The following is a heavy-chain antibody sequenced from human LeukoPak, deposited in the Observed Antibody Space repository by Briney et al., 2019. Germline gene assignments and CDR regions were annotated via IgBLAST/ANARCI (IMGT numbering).Heavy chain of an antibody. J-gene: IGHJ6*02. CDR1: GFTFSSYW. D-gene: IGHD3-3*01. CDR2: IKQDGSEK. Sequence: PGGSLRLSCAASGFTFSSYWMSWVRQAPGKGLEWVANIKQDGSEKYYVDSVKGRFTISRDNAKNSLYLQMNSLRAEDTAVYYCAGTLGILEWLLHYYYYGMDVWGQGTTVTVSS. CDR3: AGTLGILEWLLHYYYYGMDV. V-gene: IGHV3-7*01.